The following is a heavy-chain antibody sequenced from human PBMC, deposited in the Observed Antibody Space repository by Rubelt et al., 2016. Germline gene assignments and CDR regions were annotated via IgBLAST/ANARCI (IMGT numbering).Heavy chain of an antibody. CDR3: ARKAAAGLVY. CDR2: IYYSGST. J-gene: IGHJ4*02. D-gene: IGHD6-13*01. Sequence: QLQLQESGPGLVKPSETLSLTCTVSGGSFSSSSYYWGWIRQPPGKGLEWIGYIYYSGSTYYNPSLKSRVTISVDTSKNQFSLKLSSVTAADTAVYYCARKAAAGLVYWGQGTLVTVSS. CDR1: GGSFSSSSYY. V-gene: IGHV4-39*07.